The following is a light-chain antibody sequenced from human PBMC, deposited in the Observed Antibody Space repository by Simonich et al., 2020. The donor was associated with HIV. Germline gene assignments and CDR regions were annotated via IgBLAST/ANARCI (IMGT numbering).Light chain of an antibody. Sequence: QSALTQPASGSVSPGQSLTISCTGTSSDVGNYNLVSWYQLHPGKAPKLKIYDASKRPSGVSHRFSGSKSGNTASLTISGLQAEDEADYYCRSYALIVTSYVFGTGTKVTVL. J-gene: IGLJ1*01. V-gene: IGLV2-23*01. CDR2: DAS. CDR1: SSDVGNYNL. CDR3: RSYALIVTSYV.